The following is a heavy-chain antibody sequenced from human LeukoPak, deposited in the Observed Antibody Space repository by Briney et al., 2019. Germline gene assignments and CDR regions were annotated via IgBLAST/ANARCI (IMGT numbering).Heavy chain of an antibody. V-gene: IGHV3-48*01. CDR3: ARDQEGFDY. CDR2: ISSSSSTI. J-gene: IGHJ4*02. CDR1: GFTFSSYS. Sequence: PGGSLRLSCAASGFTFSSYSMNWVRQAPGKGLEWVSYISSSSSTIYYADSVKGRFTISRDNAKNSLYLQMNSLRAEDTAVYYCARDQEGFDYWGQGTVVTVSS.